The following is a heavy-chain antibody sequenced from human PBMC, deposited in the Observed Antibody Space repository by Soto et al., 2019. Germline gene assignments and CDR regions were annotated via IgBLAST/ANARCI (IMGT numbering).Heavy chain of an antibody. D-gene: IGHD3-9*01. Sequence: EVQLVESGGGLVQPGGSLRLSCVASGFTFSSYSMVWVRQAPGKGLEWISYIFATSTTIYYADSVKGRFTASRDNTQNSLFLLMNSLRAEDTAIYYCARDKDWAFDYWGQGTLVTVSS. CDR1: GFTFSSYS. J-gene: IGHJ4*02. CDR2: IFATSTTI. V-gene: IGHV3-48*04. CDR3: ARDKDWAFDY.